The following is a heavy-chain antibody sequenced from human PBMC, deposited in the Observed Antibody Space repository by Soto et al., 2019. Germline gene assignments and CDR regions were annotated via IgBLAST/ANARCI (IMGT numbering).Heavy chain of an antibody. V-gene: IGHV1-69*01. CDR1: GGIFRSSLA. CDR3: ARHREVETTFYYAMGV. Sequence: QVQLVQSGAEVKKPGSSVKVSCKVSGGIFRSSLAISWVRPAPGQGLEWMGGIVPIIGTGKYAEKFQGRVIITADESTSKAYMEVTSLTSEDTVVYFCARHREVETTFYYAMGVWGQGTTVTVSS. CDR2: IVPIIGTG. J-gene: IGHJ6*02. D-gene: IGHD3-10*01.